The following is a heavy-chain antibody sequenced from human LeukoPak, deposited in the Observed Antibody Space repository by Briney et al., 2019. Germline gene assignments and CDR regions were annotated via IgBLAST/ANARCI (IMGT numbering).Heavy chain of an antibody. V-gene: IGHV1-69*04. CDR1: GGTFSSYA. D-gene: IGHD3-10*01. Sequence: SVKVSCKASGGTFSSYAISWVRQAPGQGLEWMGRIIPILGIANYAQKFQGRVTITADKSTSTAYMELSSLRSEDTAVYYCASAYGSGSYLDYWGQGTLVTVSS. CDR3: ASAYGSGSYLDY. CDR2: IIPILGIA. J-gene: IGHJ4*02.